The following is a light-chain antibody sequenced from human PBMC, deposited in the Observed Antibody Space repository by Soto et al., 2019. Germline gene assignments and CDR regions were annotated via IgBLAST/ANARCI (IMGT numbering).Light chain of an antibody. Sequence: DNQMTQSPSTLSASVGDTVTITCRASQSVSRWLNWYQQQSGKAPRLLIYEASNLEIGVPSRFSGSGSGTEFILTINSLQPADSATYYCQQFNSKVWTFGQGTKGEI. J-gene: IGKJ1*01. V-gene: IGKV1-5*01. CDR1: QSVSRW. CDR2: EAS. CDR3: QQFNSKVWT.